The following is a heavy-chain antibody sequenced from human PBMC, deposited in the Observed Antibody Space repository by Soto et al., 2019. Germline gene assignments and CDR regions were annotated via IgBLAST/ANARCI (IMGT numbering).Heavy chain of an antibody. Sequence: SETLSLTCTVSGGSVSSGSDYWSWIRQPPGRGLEWIGYIYYSGSTNYNPSLKSRVTISVDTSKNQFSLKLSSVTAADTAVYYCARLEMRRNDFWSVDYYYMDVWGKGTTVTVSS. CDR3: ARLEMRRNDFWSVDYYYMDV. CDR2: IYYSGST. J-gene: IGHJ6*03. V-gene: IGHV4-61*01. CDR1: GGSVSSGSDY. D-gene: IGHD3-3*01.